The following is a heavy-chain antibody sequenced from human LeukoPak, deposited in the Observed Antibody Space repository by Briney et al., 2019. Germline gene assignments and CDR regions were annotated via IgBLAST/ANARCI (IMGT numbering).Heavy chain of an antibody. D-gene: IGHD4-17*01. J-gene: IGHJ2*01. CDR1: GYTFTSYG. CDR3: ARELPGGYGDPYWYFDL. V-gene: IGHV1-18*01. CDR2: ISAYNGNT. Sequence: GASVKVSCKASGYTFTSYGISWVRRAPGQGLEWMGWISAYNGNTNYAQKLQGRVTMTTDTSTSTAYMELRSLRSDDTAVYYCARELPGGYGDPYWYFDLWGRGTLVTVSS.